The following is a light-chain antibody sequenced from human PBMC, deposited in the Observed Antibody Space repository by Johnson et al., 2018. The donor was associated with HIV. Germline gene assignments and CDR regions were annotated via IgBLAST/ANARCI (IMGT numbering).Light chain of an antibody. Sequence: QSVLTQPPSVSAAPGQKVTISCSGSSSNIGNNYVSWYQQLPGTAPKLLIYDNNKRPSGIPDRFSGSKSGTSATLGITGLQTGDEADYYCGTWDNSRSAVLYVVGTGTKVTAL. V-gene: IGLV1-51*01. CDR1: SSNIGNNY. J-gene: IGLJ1*01. CDR3: GTWDNSRSAVLYV. CDR2: DNN.